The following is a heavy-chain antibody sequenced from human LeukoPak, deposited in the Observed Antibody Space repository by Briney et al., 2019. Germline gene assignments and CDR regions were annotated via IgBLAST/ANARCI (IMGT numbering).Heavy chain of an antibody. J-gene: IGHJ4*02. D-gene: IGHD5-18*01. CDR3: ASRSSGYSYGIDY. CDR2: IYYSGST. Sequence: PSETLSLTCAVSGGSISSGGYSWSWIRQPPGKGLEWIGYIYYSGSTNYNPSLKSRVTISVDTSKNQFSLKLSSVTAADTAVYYCASRSSGYSYGIDYWGQGTLVTVSS. V-gene: IGHV4-61*08. CDR1: GGSISSGGYS.